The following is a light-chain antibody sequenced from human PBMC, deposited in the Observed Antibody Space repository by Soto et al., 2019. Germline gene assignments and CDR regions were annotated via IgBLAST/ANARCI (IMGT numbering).Light chain of an antibody. CDR1: HNTRGY. J-gene: IGKJ2*01. V-gene: IGKV1-5*01. CDR3: QQYDTYYT. Sequence: DIQMTQSPSSLSASVRDRVTITCRASHNTRGYLNWYQQKPGKAPKLLIYDASSLESGVPSRFSGSGSGTEFTLTINSLQPDDFATYYCQQYDTYYTFGQGTKVDIK. CDR2: DAS.